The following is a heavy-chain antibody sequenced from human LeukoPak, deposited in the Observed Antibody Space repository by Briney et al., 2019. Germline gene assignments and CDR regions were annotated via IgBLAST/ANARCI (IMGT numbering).Heavy chain of an antibody. CDR3: GRGDYVGDY. J-gene: IGHJ4*02. V-gene: IGHV3-74*01. Sequence: GGSLRLSCAASGFTVSSNYMSWVRQAPGKGLVWVSRIKGDGSTTSYADSVKGRFTISRDNAKNTLYLQMNSLRAEDTAVYYCGRGDYVGDYWGQGTLVTVSS. CDR2: IKGDGSTT. CDR1: GFTVSSNY. D-gene: IGHD4-17*01.